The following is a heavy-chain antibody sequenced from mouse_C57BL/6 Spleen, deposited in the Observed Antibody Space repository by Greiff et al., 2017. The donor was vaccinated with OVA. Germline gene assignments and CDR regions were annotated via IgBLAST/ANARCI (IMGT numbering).Heavy chain of an antibody. J-gene: IGHJ2*01. Sequence: VKLQESGPELVKPGASVKISCKASGYAFSSSWMNWVKQRPGKGLEWIGRIYPGAGDTNYNGKFKGKATLTADKSSSTACMQLSSLTSEDSAVYFCARSLYGTPFDYWGQGTTLTVSS. D-gene: IGHD2-1*01. CDR3: ARSLYGTPFDY. CDR2: IYPGAGDT. CDR1: GYAFSSSW. V-gene: IGHV1-82*01.